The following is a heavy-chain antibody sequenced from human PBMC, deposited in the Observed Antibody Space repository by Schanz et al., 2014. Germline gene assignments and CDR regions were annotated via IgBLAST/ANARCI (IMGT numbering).Heavy chain of an antibody. CDR2: ISSGRTYI. D-gene: IGHD2-8*02. Sequence: EVQLVESGGGLVKPGGSLRLSCAASGFTFSSDSMNWVRQAPGKGLEWVSSISSGRTYIYYADSVKGRFTISRDNAKNSVYLQMHSLRAEDTALYYCARDRDAGGYDSWGQGTLVTVSS. CDR3: ARDRDAGGYDS. J-gene: IGHJ5*01. CDR1: GFTFSSDS. V-gene: IGHV3-21*01.